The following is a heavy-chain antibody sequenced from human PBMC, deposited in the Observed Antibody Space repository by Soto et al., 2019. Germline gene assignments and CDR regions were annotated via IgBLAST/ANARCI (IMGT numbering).Heavy chain of an antibody. CDR3: ARGPRGGYSRGWYAEYFQH. D-gene: IGHD6-19*01. J-gene: IGHJ1*01. Sequence: QVQLVQSGAEVKKPGASVKVSCKASGYTFTSYAMHWVRQAPGQRLEWMGWINAGNGNTNYSQKFQGRVTITRDTSASTAYMELSSLRSEDTAVYYCARGPRGGYSRGWYAEYFQHWGQGTLVTVSS. CDR2: INAGNGNT. V-gene: IGHV1-3*01. CDR1: GYTFTSYA.